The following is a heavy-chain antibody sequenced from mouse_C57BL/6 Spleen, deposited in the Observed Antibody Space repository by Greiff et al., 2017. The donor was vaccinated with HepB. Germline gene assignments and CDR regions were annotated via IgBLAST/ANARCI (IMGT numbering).Heavy chain of an antibody. D-gene: IGHD2-4*01. V-gene: IGHV5-6*01. Sequence: EVQGVESGGDLVKPGGSLKLSCAASGFTFSSYGMSWVRQTPDNRLEWVATISSGGSYTYYPDSVKGRFTISRDNAKNTLYLQMSSLKSEDTAMYYCARHVYYDYDDAMDYWGQGTSVTVSS. CDR2: ISSGGSYT. CDR1: GFTFSSYG. CDR3: ARHVYYDYDDAMDY. J-gene: IGHJ4*01.